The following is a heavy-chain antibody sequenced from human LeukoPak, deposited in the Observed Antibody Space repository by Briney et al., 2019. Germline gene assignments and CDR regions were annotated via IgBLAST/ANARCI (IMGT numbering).Heavy chain of an antibody. J-gene: IGHJ3*02. D-gene: IGHD5-18*01. Sequence: SVKVSCKASGGTFSTSAISWVRQAPGQGLEWVGGIIPIFTTANYAQKFQGRVTITADVSTNTAYLHMSSLISEDTAVYFCARDAPSETSVVSAFGIWGQGTMVTVSS. CDR2: IIPIFTTA. V-gene: IGHV1-69*01. CDR3: ARDAPSETSVVSAFGI. CDR1: GGTFSTSA.